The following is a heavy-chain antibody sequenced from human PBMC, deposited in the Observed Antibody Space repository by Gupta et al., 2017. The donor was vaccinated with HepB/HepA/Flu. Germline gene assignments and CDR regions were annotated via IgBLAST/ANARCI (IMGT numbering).Heavy chain of an antibody. CDR3: ARGRYDFWSGYFNWFDP. D-gene: IGHD3-3*01. V-gene: IGHV4-34*01. CDR1: GGAFSGYY. CDR2: INHTGST. J-gene: IGHJ5*02. Sequence: QVQLQQWGAGLLKPSETLSLTCAVYGGAFSGYYWSWIRQPPGKGLEWIGEINHTGSTNYNPALKSRVTISVDTSKNQFSLKLSSVTAADPAVYYCARGRYDFWSGYFNWFDPRGQGTLVTVSS.